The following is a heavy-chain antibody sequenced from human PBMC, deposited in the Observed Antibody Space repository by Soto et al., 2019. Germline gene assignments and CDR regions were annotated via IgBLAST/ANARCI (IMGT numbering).Heavy chain of an antibody. V-gene: IGHV4-30-2*01. CDR3: ARARMLYGMDV. J-gene: IGHJ6*02. D-gene: IGHD3-16*01. CDR2: IYHSGST. CDR1: GGSISSGGYS. Sequence: SETLSLTCAVSGGSISSGGYSWSWIRQPPGKGLEWIGYIYHSGSTYYNPSLKSRVTISVDRSKNQFSLKLSSVTAADTAVYYCARARMLYGMDVWGQGTTVTVYS.